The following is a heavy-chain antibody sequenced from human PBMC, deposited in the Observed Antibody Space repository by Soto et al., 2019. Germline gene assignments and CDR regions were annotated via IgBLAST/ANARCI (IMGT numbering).Heavy chain of an antibody. D-gene: IGHD6-13*01. V-gene: IGHV1-18*01. J-gene: IGHJ4*02. Sequence: QVQLVQSGAEVKKPGASVKVSCKASGYTFTSYGISWVRQAPGQGLEWMGWISAYNGNTNYAQKLQGRVTMTTDTSTRPGYMELRSLRSDATAVYYCARESSSSCHDYWGQGTLVTVSS. CDR1: GYTFTSYG. CDR2: ISAYNGNT. CDR3: ARESSSSCHDY.